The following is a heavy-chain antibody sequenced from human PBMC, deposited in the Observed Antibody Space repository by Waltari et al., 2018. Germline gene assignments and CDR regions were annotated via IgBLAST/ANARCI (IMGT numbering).Heavy chain of an antibody. Sequence: EVQLVESGGGLVQPGGSVRLSCAASGFTFNSYWMHWVRQAPGKGLVWVSRVKSDGSNIRYADSVKGRFTISRDNAKNTLYLQMNSLRAEDTAVYYCARDLSVWSGYYGGWFDPWGQGTLVTVSS. D-gene: IGHD3-3*01. CDR3: ARDLSVWSGYYGGWFDP. CDR1: GFTFNSYW. CDR2: VKSDGSNI. J-gene: IGHJ5*02. V-gene: IGHV3-74*01.